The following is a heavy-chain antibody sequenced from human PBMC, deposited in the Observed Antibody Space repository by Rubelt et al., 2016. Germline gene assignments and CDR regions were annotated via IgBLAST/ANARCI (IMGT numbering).Heavy chain of an antibody. CDR1: GFTVSSNY. J-gene: IGHJ6*02. D-gene: IGHD6-6*01. V-gene: IGHV3-30*03. Sequence: VESGGGLVQPGGSLRLSCAASGFTVSSNYMSWVRQAPGKGLEWVAVISYDGSNKYYADSVKGRFTISRDNSKNTLYLQMNSLRAEDTAVYYCARDRLASSSSEVGYYYYYGMDVWGQGTTVTVSS. CDR2: ISYDGSNK. CDR3: ARDRLASSSSEVGYYYYYGMDV.